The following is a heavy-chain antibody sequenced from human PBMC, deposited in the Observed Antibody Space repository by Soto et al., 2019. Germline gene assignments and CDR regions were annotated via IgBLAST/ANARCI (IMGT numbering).Heavy chain of an antibody. V-gene: IGHV1-46*01. D-gene: IGHD3-22*01. CDR2: INPSGGST. J-gene: IGHJ4*02. Sequence: ASVKVSCKASGYTFTSYYMHWVRQAPGQGLEWMGIINPSGGSTSYAQKFQGRVTMTRDTSTSTVYMELSSLRSEDTAVYYCARGRYYDSSGYTIFDYWGQGTLVTVSS. CDR1: GYTFTSYY. CDR3: ARGRYYDSSGYTIFDY.